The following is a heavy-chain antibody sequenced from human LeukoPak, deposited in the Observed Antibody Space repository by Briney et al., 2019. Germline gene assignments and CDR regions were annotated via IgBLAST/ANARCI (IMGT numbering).Heavy chain of an antibody. D-gene: IGHD3-22*01. CDR2: IYYSGST. Sequence: SETLSVTCTGSGGSRSSYYWSWIRQPPGKGLEWIGYIYYSGSTNYNPSLKSRVTISVDTSKNQFSLKLSSVTAADTAVYYCATITPPDDSSGYYSDYWGQGTLVTVSS. CDR1: GGSRSSYY. CDR3: ATITPPDDSSGYYSDY. V-gene: IGHV4-59*01. J-gene: IGHJ4*02.